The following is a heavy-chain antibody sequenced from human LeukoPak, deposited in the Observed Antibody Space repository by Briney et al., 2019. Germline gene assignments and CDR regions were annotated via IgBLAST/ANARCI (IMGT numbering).Heavy chain of an antibody. CDR1: GGTISSYY. Sequence: SETLSLTCTVSGGTISSYYWSWIRQPAGKGLEWIGRIYASGSTNYNPSLKSRVNMSVGPFKNQFSLKLNSVTAADTAVYYCAGNYSSSWYDYYGMDVWGQGTTVTVSS. V-gene: IGHV4-4*07. CDR3: AGNYSSSWYDYYGMDV. D-gene: IGHD6-13*01. CDR2: IYASGST. J-gene: IGHJ6*02.